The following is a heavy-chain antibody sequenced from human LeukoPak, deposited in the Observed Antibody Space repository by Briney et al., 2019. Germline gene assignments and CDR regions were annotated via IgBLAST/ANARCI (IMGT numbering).Heavy chain of an antibody. J-gene: IGHJ4*02. CDR1: GYSICSGHY. V-gene: IGHV4-38-2*02. Sequence: PSETLYLTWTVSGYSICSGHYWGWIRQPPGKGLEWIATIYHSGTTYYNPSLESRLTISVDTSKNQFSLKLSSVTAADTAVYYCASGTRILYYWGQGTLVTVSS. CDR2: IYHSGTT. CDR3: ASGTRILYY. D-gene: IGHD2-15*01.